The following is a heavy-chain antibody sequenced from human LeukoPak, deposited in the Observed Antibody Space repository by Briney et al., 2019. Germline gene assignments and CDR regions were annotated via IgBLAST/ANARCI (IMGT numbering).Heavy chain of an antibody. CDR1: GFTFSNAW. J-gene: IGHJ3*02. CDR3: ARDYGGEGGAFDI. Sequence: GGSLRLSCAASGFTFSNAWMSWVRQAPGKGLEWVGRIKSKTDGGTTDYAAPVKGRFTISRDDSKNTLYLQMNSLRAEDTAVYYCARDYGGEGGAFDIWGQGTMVTVSS. D-gene: IGHD2-15*01. V-gene: IGHV3-15*01. CDR2: IKSKTDGGTT.